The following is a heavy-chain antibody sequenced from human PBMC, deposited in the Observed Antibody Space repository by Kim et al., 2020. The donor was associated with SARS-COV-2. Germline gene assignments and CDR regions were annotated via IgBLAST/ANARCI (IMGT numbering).Heavy chain of an antibody. Sequence: ASVKVSCKASGYTFTDYYLHWVRQAPGQGLEWMGWMNPNSGDTKYAQKFQDRITMTRDTSISTAYMDLSGLTSDDSAVFYCARGSAPSRLMASVIWGQG. CDR2: MNPNSGDT. V-gene: IGHV1-2*02. CDR3: ARGSAPSRLMASVI. J-gene: IGHJ3*02. D-gene: IGHD2-2*01. CDR1: GYTFTDYY.